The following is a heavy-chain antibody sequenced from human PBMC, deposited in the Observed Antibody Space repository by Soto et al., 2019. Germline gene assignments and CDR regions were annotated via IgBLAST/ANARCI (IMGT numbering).Heavy chain of an antibody. CDR1: GFTFSSYA. J-gene: IGHJ4*02. D-gene: IGHD3-3*01. V-gene: IGHV3-30-3*01. Sequence: GGSLRLSCAASGFTFSSYAMHWVRQAPGKGLEWVAVISYDGSNKYYADSVKGRFTISRDNSKNTLYLQMNSLRAEDTAVYYCAKGTQDFWSGYYLGTTYLDYWGQGTLVTVSS. CDR3: AKGTQDFWSGYYLGTTYLDY. CDR2: ISYDGSNK.